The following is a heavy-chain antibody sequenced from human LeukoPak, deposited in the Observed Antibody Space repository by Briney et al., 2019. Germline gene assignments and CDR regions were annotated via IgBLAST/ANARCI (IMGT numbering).Heavy chain of an antibody. CDR1: GGSISSYY. V-gene: IGHV4-59*01. J-gene: IGHJ4*02. CDR2: IYYSGST. D-gene: IGHD5-24*01. Sequence: SETLSLTSTVSGGSISSYYWSWIRQPPGKGLEWIGYIYYSGSTNYNPSLKSRVTISVDTSKNQFSLKLSSVTAADTAVYYCARGSQGLQIPPHFDYWGQGTLVTVSS. CDR3: ARGSQGLQIPPHFDY.